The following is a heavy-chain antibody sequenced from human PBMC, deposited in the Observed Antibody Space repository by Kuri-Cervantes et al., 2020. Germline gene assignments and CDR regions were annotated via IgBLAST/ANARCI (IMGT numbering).Heavy chain of an antibody. D-gene: IGHD3-22*01. CDR2: ISAYNGNT. Sequence: ASVKVSCKASGYTFTSYGISGVRQAPGQGLEWMGWISAYNGNTNYAQKLQGRVTMTTDTSTSTAYMELRSLRSDDTAVYYCARVGYYYDSSGYLRWGVAFDYWGQGTLVTVSS. J-gene: IGHJ4*02. CDR1: GYTFTSYG. V-gene: IGHV1-18*01. CDR3: ARVGYYYDSSGYLRWGVAFDY.